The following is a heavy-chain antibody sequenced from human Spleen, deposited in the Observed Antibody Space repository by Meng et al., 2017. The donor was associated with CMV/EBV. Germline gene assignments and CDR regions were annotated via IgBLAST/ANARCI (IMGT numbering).Heavy chain of an antibody. CDR3: ARVVLAARSGHNWFDP. Sequence: LSLTCAASGFSFRNYNMNWVRQAPGKGLEWVSSISTTGDYIYYADSLQGRFTISRDNAKNSLYLQMHSLRAEDTAVYYCARVVLAARSGHNWFDPWGQGTLVTVSS. D-gene: IGHD6-6*01. J-gene: IGHJ5*02. V-gene: IGHV3-21*04. CDR1: GFSFRNYN. CDR2: ISTTGDYI.